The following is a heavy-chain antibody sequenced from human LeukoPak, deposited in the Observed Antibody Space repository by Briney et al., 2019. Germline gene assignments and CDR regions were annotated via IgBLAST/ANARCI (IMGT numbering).Heavy chain of an antibody. D-gene: IGHD2/OR15-2a*01. CDR1: GFTFSNFV. V-gene: IGHV3-74*01. CDR3: VRAHYFKMDF. J-gene: IGHJ4*02. CDR2: IPSNDNPT. Sequence: GGSLRLSCAASGFTFSNFVMHWVRQAPGKGLMCGARIPSNDNPTNYVDSVKGRFTIFRDNARATLYLQLNNLRLRDTAVYYCVRAHYFKMDFWGQGTLVTVSS.